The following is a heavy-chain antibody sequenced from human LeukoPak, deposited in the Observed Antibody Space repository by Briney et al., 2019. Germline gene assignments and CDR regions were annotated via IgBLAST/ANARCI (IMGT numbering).Heavy chain of an antibody. CDR2: ANT. V-gene: IGHV4-59*08. CDR1: GGSVSSYS. D-gene: IGHD6-19*01. J-gene: IGHJ5*01. CDR3: ARHYSSGWSDC. Sequence: PSETLSLTCTVSGGSVSSYSWTWIRQPPGKGLEWIGANTNYNPSLKSRVTISVDTSKNQFSLKLNFVTAADTAVYYCARHYSSGWSDCWGQGTLVTVSS.